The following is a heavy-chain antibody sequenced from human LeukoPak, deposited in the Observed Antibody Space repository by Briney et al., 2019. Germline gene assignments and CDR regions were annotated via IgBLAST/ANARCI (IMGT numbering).Heavy chain of an antibody. J-gene: IGHJ4*02. CDR1: GFTFSSYA. CDR2: ISGSGGSA. Sequence: GSLRLSCAASGFTFSSYAMSWVRQAPGKGLEWVSAISGSGGSAYYADSVKGRSTISRDNSKNTLYLQMNSLRAEDTAVYYCAKAYCSSTSCYQGHWGQGTLVIVSS. D-gene: IGHD2-2*01. CDR3: AKAYCSSTSCYQGH. V-gene: IGHV3-23*01.